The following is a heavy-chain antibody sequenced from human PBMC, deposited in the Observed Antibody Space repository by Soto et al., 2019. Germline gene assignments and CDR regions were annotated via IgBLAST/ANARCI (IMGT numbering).Heavy chain of an antibody. CDR1: EFTFSNYA. V-gene: IGHV3-23*01. Sequence: GGSLRLSCAASEFTFSNYAMSWVRQAPGKGLEWVSAISGSGGSTYYADSVKGRFTISRDNSKNTLYLQMNSLRAEDTAVYYCAKDLGFSGSYSFTFEYWGQGTLVTVSS. J-gene: IGHJ4*02. D-gene: IGHD1-26*01. CDR2: ISGSGGST. CDR3: AKDLGFSGSYSFTFEY.